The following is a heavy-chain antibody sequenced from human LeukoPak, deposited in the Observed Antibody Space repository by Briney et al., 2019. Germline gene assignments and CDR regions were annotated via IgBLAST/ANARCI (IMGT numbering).Heavy chain of an antibody. CDR1: GGTFSSYA. J-gene: IGHJ6*03. CDR3: ARDLSIAAPQDYYYYMDV. V-gene: IGHV1-69*05. Sequence: SVKVSCKASGGTFSSYAISWVRQAPGQGLEWMGGIIPIFGTANYAQKFQGRVTITTDESTSTAYMELSSPRSEDTAVYYCARDLSIAAPQDYYYYMDVWGKGTTVTVSS. D-gene: IGHD6-6*01. CDR2: IIPIFGTA.